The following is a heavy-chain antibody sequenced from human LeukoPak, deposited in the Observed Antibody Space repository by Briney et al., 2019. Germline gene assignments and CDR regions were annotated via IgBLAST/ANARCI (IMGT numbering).Heavy chain of an antibody. Sequence: GASVKVSCKPSGYTFTAYYLHWVRQAPGQGREWMGWINPNSGGTNFAQQFQGRVTMTRDTSITTAYMELSRLRSDDTAVYYCARFLCSGGSCYGDSFDIWGQGTMVTVSS. V-gene: IGHV1-2*02. D-gene: IGHD2-15*01. CDR1: GYTFTAYY. CDR3: ARFLCSGGSCYGDSFDI. CDR2: INPNSGGT. J-gene: IGHJ3*02.